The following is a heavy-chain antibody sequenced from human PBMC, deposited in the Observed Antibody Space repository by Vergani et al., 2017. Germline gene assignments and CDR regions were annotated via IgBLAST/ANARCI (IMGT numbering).Heavy chain of an antibody. D-gene: IGHD2-21*01. CDR2: ISGSGGST. J-gene: IGHJ4*02. CDR1: GFTFSSYA. V-gene: IGHV3-23*04. CDR3: AKDPGRIVVLIAIPFFDY. Sequence: EVQPVESGGGLVQPGGSLRLSCAASGFTFSSYAMSWVRQAPGKGLEWVSAISGSGGSTYYADSVKGRFTISRDNSKNTLYLQMNSLRAEDTAVYYCAKDPGRIVVLIAIPFFDYWGQGSLVTVSS.